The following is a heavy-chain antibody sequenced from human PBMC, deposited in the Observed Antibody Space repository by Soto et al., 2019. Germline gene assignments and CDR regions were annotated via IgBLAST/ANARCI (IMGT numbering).Heavy chain of an antibody. CDR2: FYYSVST. V-gene: IGHV4-59*08. D-gene: IGHD3-9*01. CDR3: ARHSPPMYDILTGTTLDPYYGMDV. CDR1: GGSISSYY. J-gene: IGHJ6*02. Sequence: PSETLSLTCSVSGGSISSYYWSWIRQPPGKGLEWIGYFYYSVSTNYNPSLKSRVTISVDTSKNQFSLKLSSVTAADTAVYYCARHSPPMYDILTGTTLDPYYGMDVWGQGTTVTVSS.